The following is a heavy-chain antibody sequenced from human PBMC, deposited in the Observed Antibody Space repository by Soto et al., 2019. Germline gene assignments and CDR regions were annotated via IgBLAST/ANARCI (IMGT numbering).Heavy chain of an antibody. CDR1: GFPFSDNL. D-gene: IGHD1-1*01. J-gene: IGHJ3*01. Sequence: QVQLVQSGAELKKPGASVNISCPASGFPFSDNLITWVRQVPGQGLEWMGWLNPDTGNTRYSETFQGRVTISRHPSASIAYLELSGLENDDTALYFCARDVQSVGPRANDAFDVWGQGTMITGSS. CDR3: ARDVQSVGPRANDAFDV. V-gene: IGHV1-3*01. CDR2: LNPDTGNT.